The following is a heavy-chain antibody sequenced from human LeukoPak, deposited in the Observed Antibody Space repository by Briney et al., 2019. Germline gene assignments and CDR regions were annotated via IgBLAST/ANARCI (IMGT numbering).Heavy chain of an antibody. D-gene: IGHD6-19*01. CDR3: ARVGYNSGWYEY. Sequence: GGSLRLSCAASGFTFSIYGMHWVRQAPGKGLEFVAGIWENGTNIHYADSVKGRFTISRANSKNTLYLQMNSLRAEDTAVYFCARVGYNSGWYEYWGQGTLVTVSS. J-gene: IGHJ4*02. CDR1: GFTFSIYG. CDR2: IWENGTNI. V-gene: IGHV3-33*01.